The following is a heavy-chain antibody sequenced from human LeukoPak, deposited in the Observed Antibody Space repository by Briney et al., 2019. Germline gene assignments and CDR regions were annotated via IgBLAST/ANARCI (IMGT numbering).Heavy chain of an antibody. V-gene: IGHV3-33*01. CDR3: ARDNGIAAAGTLDY. Sequence: GRSLRLSCAASGFTFSSYGMPWVRQAPGKGLEWVAVIWYDGSNKYYADSVKGRFTISRDNSKNTLYLQMNSLRAEDTAVYYCARDNGIAAAGTLDYWGQGTLVTVSS. J-gene: IGHJ4*02. CDR1: GFTFSSYG. D-gene: IGHD6-13*01. CDR2: IWYDGSNK.